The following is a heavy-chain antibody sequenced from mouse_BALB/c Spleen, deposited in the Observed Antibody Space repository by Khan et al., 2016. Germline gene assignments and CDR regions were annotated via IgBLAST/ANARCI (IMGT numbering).Heavy chain of an antibody. CDR2: IWAGGST. CDR3: ARLEDI. J-gene: IGHJ2*01. V-gene: IGHV2-9*02. CDR1: GFSLTSYG. D-gene: IGHD1-3*01. Sequence: QVQLQQSGPGLVAPSQSLSITCTVSGFSLTSYGVHWVRQPQGKGLEWLGVIWAGGSTNYNSALMSRLSISKDNYKSQVFLKMNSLQTEDTAMYYFARLEDIWGQGTTLTVSS.